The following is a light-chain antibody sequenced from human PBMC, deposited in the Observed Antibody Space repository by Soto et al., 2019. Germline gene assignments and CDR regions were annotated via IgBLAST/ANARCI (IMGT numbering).Light chain of an antibody. CDR3: QQDDNWPLT. Sequence: EVVMTQSPATLSVSPGEGATLSCRASQSVRSNLAWYQKKPGQSHRLLIYGASTRATAVPARFSGSGSGTEFTLTISSLQSEDVAVYYCQQDDNWPLTFGGGTQVESK. CDR2: GAS. CDR1: QSVRSN. V-gene: IGKV3-15*01. J-gene: IGKJ4*01.